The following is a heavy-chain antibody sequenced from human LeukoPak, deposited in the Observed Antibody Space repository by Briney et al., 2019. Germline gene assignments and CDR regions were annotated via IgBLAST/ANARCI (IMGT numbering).Heavy chain of an antibody. CDR3: ASSPESVRGVIYFDY. J-gene: IGHJ4*02. CDR2: IIPIFGTA. V-gene: IGHV1-69*05. Sequence: SVKVSCKASGGTFSSYAISWVRQAPGQGLEWMGGIIPIFGTANYSQKFQGRVTITTDESTSTAYMELSSLRSEDTAVYYCASSPESVRGVIYFDYWGQGTLVTVSS. D-gene: IGHD3-10*02. CDR1: GGTFSSYA.